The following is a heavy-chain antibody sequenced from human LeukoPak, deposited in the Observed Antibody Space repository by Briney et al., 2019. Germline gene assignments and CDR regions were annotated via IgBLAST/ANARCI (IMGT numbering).Heavy chain of an antibody. J-gene: IGHJ4*02. CDR2: ISYDGSNK. Sequence: PGRSLRLSCAASGFTFSSYAMHWVRQAPGKGLEWVAVISYDGSNKYYADSVKGRFTISRDNSKNTLYLQMNSLRAEDTAVYYCAREWGGDYDPPSFDYWGQGTLVTVSS. V-gene: IGHV3-30-3*01. CDR3: AREWGGDYDPPSFDY. CDR1: GFTFSSYA. D-gene: IGHD4-17*01.